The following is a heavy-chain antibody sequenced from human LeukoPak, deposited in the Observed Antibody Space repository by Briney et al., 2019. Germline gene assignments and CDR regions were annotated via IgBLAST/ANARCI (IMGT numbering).Heavy chain of an antibody. V-gene: IGHV3-23*01. CDR1: GFTFSSYG. J-gene: IGHJ6*03. CDR3: ARVLRYCSGGNCYSGGLGYMDV. D-gene: IGHD2-15*01. Sequence: GGSLRLSCAASGFTFSSYGMHWVRQAPGKGLEWVSGISGSGSAYYADSVKGRFSISRDKSKNTVYLQMDSLRAEDTAVYYCARVLRYCSGGNCYSGGLGYMDVWGKGTTVTISS. CDR2: ISGSGSA.